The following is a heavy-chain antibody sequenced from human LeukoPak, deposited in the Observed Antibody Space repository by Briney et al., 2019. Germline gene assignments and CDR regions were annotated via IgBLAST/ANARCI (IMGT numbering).Heavy chain of an antibody. J-gene: IGHJ4*02. D-gene: IGHD2-15*01. V-gene: IGHV1-69*13. CDR1: GGTFSSYA. CDR3: ARAGDGSWWDTSLDY. Sequence: EASVNVSCKASGGTFSSYAISWVRQAPGQGLEWMGGIIPIFGTANYAQKFQGRVTITADESTSTAYMELSSLRSEDTAVYYCARAGDGSWWDTSLDYWGQGTLVTVSS. CDR2: IIPIFGTA.